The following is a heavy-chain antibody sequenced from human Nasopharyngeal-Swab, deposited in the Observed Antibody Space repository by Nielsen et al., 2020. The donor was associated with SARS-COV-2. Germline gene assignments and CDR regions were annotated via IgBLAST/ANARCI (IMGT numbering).Heavy chain of an antibody. J-gene: IGHJ4*02. CDR3: ARGSSADSGWGYY. CDR1: GFTFSRYW. Sequence: GESLKISCAASGFTFSRYWMHWVRLPPGKGLEWVAQIDVAGRRTTYADSVKGRFTISRDNAKNTLYLQMNSLRAEDTAVYYCARGSSADSGWGYYWGQGTLVTGSS. CDR2: IDVAGRRT. V-gene: IGHV3-74*01. D-gene: IGHD2-15*01.